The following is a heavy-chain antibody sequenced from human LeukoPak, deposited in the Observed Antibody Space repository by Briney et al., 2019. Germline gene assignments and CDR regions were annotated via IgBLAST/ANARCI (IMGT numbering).Heavy chain of an antibody. Sequence: GGSLRLSCAASGLTFSSYVMSWVRQAPGKGLEWVSAISGSGYSTYYADSVKGRFTISRDNSKNTLSLQMNSLRTEDTAIYYCAKDRARGSDYRYYFDYWGLGTLVTVAS. CDR3: AKDRARGSDYRYYFDY. V-gene: IGHV3-23*01. J-gene: IGHJ4*02. D-gene: IGHD4-17*01. CDR1: GLTFSSYV. CDR2: ISGSGYST.